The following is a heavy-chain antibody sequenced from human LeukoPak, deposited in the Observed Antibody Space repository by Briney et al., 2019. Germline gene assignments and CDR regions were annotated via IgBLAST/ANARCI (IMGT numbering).Heavy chain of an antibody. CDR2: IKQDGSEK. D-gene: IGHD3-22*01. CDR1: GFTFSNAW. V-gene: IGHV3-7*01. CDR3: AREGSSYVEGDAFDI. J-gene: IGHJ3*02. Sequence: GGSLRLSCAASGFTFSNAWMSWVRQAPGKGLEWVANIKQDGSEKYYVDSVKGRFTISRDNAKNSLYLQMNSLRAEDTAVYYCAREGSSYVEGDAFDIWGRGTLVTVSS.